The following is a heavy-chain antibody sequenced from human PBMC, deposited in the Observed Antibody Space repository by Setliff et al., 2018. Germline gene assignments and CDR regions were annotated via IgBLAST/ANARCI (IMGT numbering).Heavy chain of an antibody. Sequence: ASVKVSCKASGYTFSNFGFSWVRQAPGQGLEWMGWISAYNGNTNYAQRLRGRVTMTTDTSTNTAYMELRSLTSDDTAIYYCVRDRHSFVVPPEGAWFDPWGQGTLVTVSS. D-gene: IGHD2-2*01. CDR3: VRDRHSFVVPPEGAWFDP. CDR2: ISAYNGNT. J-gene: IGHJ5*02. V-gene: IGHV1-18*01. CDR1: GYTFSNFG.